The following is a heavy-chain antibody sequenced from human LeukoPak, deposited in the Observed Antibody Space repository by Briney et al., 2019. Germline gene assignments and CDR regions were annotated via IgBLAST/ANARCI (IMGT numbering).Heavy chain of an antibody. J-gene: IGHJ4*02. V-gene: IGHV3-48*04. CDR3: ATAPAAADSF. Sequence: GGSLRLSCAASGFTFSSYSMNWVRQAPGKGLEWISYITSSGSTIYYADSVKGRFTISRDNAKNSLFLQMNGLRAEDTAVYYCATAPAAADSFWGQGTLVAVSS. CDR1: GFTFSSYS. CDR2: ITSSGSTI. D-gene: IGHD6-13*01.